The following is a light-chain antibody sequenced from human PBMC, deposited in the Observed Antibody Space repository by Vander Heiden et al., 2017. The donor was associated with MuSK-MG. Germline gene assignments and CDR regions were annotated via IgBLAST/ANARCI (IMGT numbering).Light chain of an antibody. J-gene: IGKJ4*01. V-gene: IGKV3-11*01. Sequence: PGERATLSCRASQSVSSYLAWYQQKPGQAPRLLIYDASNRATGIPARFSGSGSGTDFTLTISSLEPEDFAVYYCQQRSNWPPLTFGGGTKVEIK. CDR3: QQRSNWPPLT. CDR1: QSVSSY. CDR2: DAS.